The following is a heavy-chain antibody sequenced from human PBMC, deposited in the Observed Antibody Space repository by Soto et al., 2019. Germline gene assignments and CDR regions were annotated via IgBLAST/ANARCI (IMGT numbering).Heavy chain of an antibody. CDR3: ARGYYDANGQSNTFDI. D-gene: IGHD3-22*01. Sequence: YWSWIRQSPGKGLEWIGFVHHSGDTKTNPSLKSRVAILQDTSKNQFSLMVTSVTAADTAMYFCARGYYDANGQSNTFDIWGQGTMVTVSS. J-gene: IGHJ3*02. V-gene: IGHV4-59*01. CDR1: Y. CDR2: VHHSGDT.